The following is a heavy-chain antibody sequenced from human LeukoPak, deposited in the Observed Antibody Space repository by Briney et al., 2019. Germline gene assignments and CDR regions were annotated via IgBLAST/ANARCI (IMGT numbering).Heavy chain of an antibody. CDR1: GFTFSSYG. V-gene: IGHV3-30*02. D-gene: IGHD3-3*01. CDR2: IRYDGSNK. Sequence: PGGSLRLSCAASGFTFSSYGMHWVRQAPGKGLEWVAFIRYDGSNKYYADSVKGRFTISRDNSKNTLYLQMNSLRAEDTAVYYCAKDGSVLYDFWSGYSHDAFDIWGQGTMVTVSS. J-gene: IGHJ3*02. CDR3: AKDGSVLYDFWSGYSHDAFDI.